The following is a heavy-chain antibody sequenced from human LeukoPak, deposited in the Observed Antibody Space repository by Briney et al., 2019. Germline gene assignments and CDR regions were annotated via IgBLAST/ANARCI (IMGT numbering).Heavy chain of an antibody. CDR3: ARAPYYDFWSGYLEGV. V-gene: IGHV1-8*01. CDR1: GYTFTSYD. Sequence: ASVKVSCKASGYTFTSYDVNWVRQATGQGLEWMGWMNPNSGDTGYAQKFQGRVTMTRNTSISTAYMELSSLTSEDTAVYYCARAPYYDFWSGYLEGVWGQGTTVTVSS. J-gene: IGHJ6*02. CDR2: MNPNSGDT. D-gene: IGHD3-3*01.